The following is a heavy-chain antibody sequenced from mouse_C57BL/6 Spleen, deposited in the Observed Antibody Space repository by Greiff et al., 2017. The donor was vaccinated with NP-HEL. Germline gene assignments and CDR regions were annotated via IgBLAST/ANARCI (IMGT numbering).Heavy chain of an antibody. CDR1: GYTFTDYY. V-gene: IGHV1-19*01. CDR2: INPYNGGT. J-gene: IGHJ4*01. Sequence: EVQLQQSGPVLVKPGASVKMSCKASGYTFTDYYMNWVKQSPGKSLEWIGVINPYNGGTSYNQKFKGKATLTVDKSSSTAYMELNSLTSEDSAVYYSASWGRAMDYWGQGTSVTVSS. CDR3: ASWGRAMDY.